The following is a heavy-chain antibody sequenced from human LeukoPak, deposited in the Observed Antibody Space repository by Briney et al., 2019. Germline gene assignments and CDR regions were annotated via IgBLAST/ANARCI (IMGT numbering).Heavy chain of an antibody. CDR1: GFTLSSYS. CDR2: ISSSRSYI. D-gene: IGHD6-13*01. CDR3: ARERLYSSPD. Sequence: GGPLRLSCAASGFTLSSYSMNGVRQAPGKAVVGFSYISSSRSYIYYADSVKGRVAISRDNAKNSLYLHMNRLRAEDTAVYYCARERLYSSPDWGQGTLVTVSS. V-gene: IGHV3-21*01. J-gene: IGHJ4*02.